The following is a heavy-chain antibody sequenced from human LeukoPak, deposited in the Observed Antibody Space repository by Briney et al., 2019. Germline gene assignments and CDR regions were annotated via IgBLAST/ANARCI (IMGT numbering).Heavy chain of an antibody. D-gene: IGHD2-8*01. CDR3: ATLNGPFAY. V-gene: IGHV3-23*01. J-gene: IGHJ4*02. Sequence: GGSLRLSCAASGFTFSSYAMSWVRQAPGEGLEWVSGISGSGDTTYYPDSVKGRFTISRDNSKNTLYLQMNSLRADGTAVYYCATLNGPFAYWGQGTLVTVSS. CDR2: ISGSGDTT. CDR1: GFTFSSYA.